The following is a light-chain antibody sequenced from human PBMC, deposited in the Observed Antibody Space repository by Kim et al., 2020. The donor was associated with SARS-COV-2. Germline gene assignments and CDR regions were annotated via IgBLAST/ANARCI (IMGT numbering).Light chain of an antibody. CDR3: CSYTGDTWI. CDR1: STDIGTYNH. CDR2: DVT. Sequence: QSALTQPRSVSGSPGQSITISCTGSSTDIGTYNHVSWYQRHPDTAPRVIIYDVTKRPSGVPDRFSGSKSGTTASLTISGLQAGDEGDYYCCSYTGDTWIFGGGTPLTVL. V-gene: IGLV2-11*01. J-gene: IGLJ3*02.